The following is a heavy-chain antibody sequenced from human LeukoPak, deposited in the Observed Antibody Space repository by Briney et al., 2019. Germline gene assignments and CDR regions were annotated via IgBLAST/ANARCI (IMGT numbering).Heavy chain of an antibody. CDR2: IYYSGST. D-gene: IGHD6-19*01. Sequence: SETLSLTCTVSGGSISSSSYYWGWIRQPPGKGLEWIGSIYYSGSTYYNPSLKSRVTISVDTSKNQFSLKLSSVTAADTAVYYCARQAGTLSDYFDYWGQGTLVTVSS. V-gene: IGHV4-39*01. J-gene: IGHJ4*02. CDR1: GGSISSSSYY. CDR3: ARQAGTLSDYFDY.